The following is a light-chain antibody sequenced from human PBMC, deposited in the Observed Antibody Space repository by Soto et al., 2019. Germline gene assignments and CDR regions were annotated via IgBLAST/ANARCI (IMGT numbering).Light chain of an antibody. J-gene: IGKJ5*01. V-gene: IGKV1-39*01. CDR3: QQTYSVPHT. Sequence: DIQMTQSPSSLSASVRDRVTITCRASQSVSSSLNWYQQRPGKAPKLLIFAASSLQSGVPSRFSGSGSGTDFTLTISSLQPEDFATYLCQQTYSVPHTFGHGTRLEI. CDR1: QSVSSS. CDR2: AAS.